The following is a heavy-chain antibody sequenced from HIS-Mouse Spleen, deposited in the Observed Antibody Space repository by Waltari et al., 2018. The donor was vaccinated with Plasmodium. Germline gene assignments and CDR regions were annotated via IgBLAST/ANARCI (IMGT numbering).Heavy chain of an antibody. Sequence: EVQLVESGGGLVKPGGSLRLSCAASGFTFSSYSMTWVRQAPGKGLEWVSSISSSSSYIYYADSVKGRFTISRDNAKNSLYLQMNSLRAEDTAVYYCARDPQVNDWYFDLWGRGTLVTVSS. CDR3: ARDPQVNDWYFDL. J-gene: IGHJ2*01. V-gene: IGHV3-21*01. CDR2: ISSSSSYI. CDR1: GFTFSSYS.